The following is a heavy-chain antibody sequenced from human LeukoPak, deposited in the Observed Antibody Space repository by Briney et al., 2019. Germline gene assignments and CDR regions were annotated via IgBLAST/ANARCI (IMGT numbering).Heavy chain of an antibody. D-gene: IGHD2/OR15-2a*01. CDR2: IYYSGST. CDR3: AARRLYYFDY. Sequence: SETLSLTCTVCGGSISSYYWSWIRQPPGKGLEWIGYIYYSGSTNYNPSLKSRVTISVDTSKNQFSLKLSSVTAADTAVYYCAARRLYYFDYWGQGTLVTVSS. CDR1: GGSISSYY. J-gene: IGHJ4*02. V-gene: IGHV4-59*03.